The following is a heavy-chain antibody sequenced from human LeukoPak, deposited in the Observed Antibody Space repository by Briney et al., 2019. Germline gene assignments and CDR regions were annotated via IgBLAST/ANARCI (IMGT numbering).Heavy chain of an antibody. CDR1: GGSISSYY. CDR2: IYTSGST. D-gene: IGHD4-11*01. V-gene: IGHV4-4*07. CDR3: ARSKADYYYYGMDV. Sequence: KSSETLSLTCTVSGGSISSYYWSWIRQPAGKGLEWIGRIYTSGSTNYNPSLKSRVTMSVDTSKNQFSLKLSSVTAAGTAVYYCARSKADYYYYGMDVWGQGTTVTVSS. J-gene: IGHJ6*02.